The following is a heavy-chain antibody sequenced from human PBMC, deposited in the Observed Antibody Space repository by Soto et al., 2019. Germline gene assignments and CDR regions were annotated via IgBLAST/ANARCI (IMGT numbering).Heavy chain of an antibody. CDR3: ARRLGYDFWSGYPAGSIGMDV. Sequence: GASVKVSCKASGYTFTSYDINWVRQATGQGLEWMGWMNPNSGNTGYAQKFQGRVTMTRNTSISTAYMELSSLRSEDTAVYYCARRLGYDFWSGYPAGSIGMDVWGQGTTVTVSS. D-gene: IGHD3-3*01. V-gene: IGHV1-8*01. CDR1: GYTFTSYD. J-gene: IGHJ6*02. CDR2: MNPNSGNT.